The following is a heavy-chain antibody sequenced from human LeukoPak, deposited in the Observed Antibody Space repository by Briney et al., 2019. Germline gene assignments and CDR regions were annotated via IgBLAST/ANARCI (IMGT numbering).Heavy chain of an antibody. D-gene: IGHD3-3*02. V-gene: IGHV4-30-2*01. Sequence: SETLSLTCTVSGGSISSGGYYWSWIRQPPGKGLEWIGYIYHSGSTYYNPSLKSRVTISVDRSKNQFSLKLSSVTAADTAVYYCARGLSNYYYYMDVWGKGTTVTVSS. CDR2: IYHSGST. J-gene: IGHJ6*03. CDR1: GGSISSGGYY. CDR3: ARGLSNYYYYMDV.